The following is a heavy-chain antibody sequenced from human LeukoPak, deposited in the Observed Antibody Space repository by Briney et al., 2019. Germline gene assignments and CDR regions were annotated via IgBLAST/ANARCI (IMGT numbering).Heavy chain of an antibody. Sequence: GGSLRLSCAASGFTVSSNYMSWVRQAPGKGLEWVSVIYSGGSTYYADSVKGRFTISRDNSKNTLYLQMNSLRAEDTAVYYCARAAPYSSSWRGYFQHWGQGTLVTVSS. CDR1: GFTVSSNY. D-gene: IGHD6-13*01. CDR2: IYSGGST. V-gene: IGHV3-53*01. J-gene: IGHJ1*01. CDR3: ARAAPYSSSWRGYFQH.